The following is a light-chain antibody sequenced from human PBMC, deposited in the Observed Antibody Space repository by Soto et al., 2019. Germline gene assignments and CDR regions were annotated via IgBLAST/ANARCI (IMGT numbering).Light chain of an antibody. V-gene: IGKV3-11*01. CDR1: QSVSRY. CDR2: DAS. J-gene: IGKJ4*01. Sequence: ELVLPQSPATLSLSPGERATLSCRASQSVSRYLAWYQQKPGQAPRLRXYDASNRATGTPARFSGSGSGTDLTLTISSLEPEDFAVYYCQQRSNWQGATFGGGTKVEIK. CDR3: QQRSNWQGAT.